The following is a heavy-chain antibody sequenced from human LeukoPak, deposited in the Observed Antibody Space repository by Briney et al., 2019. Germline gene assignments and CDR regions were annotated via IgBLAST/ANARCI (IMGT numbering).Heavy chain of an antibody. J-gene: IGHJ4*02. Sequence: GGSLRLSCATSGSFFNSYWMTWVRQAPGKGLEWVANIKYDESEKYLVESVKGRFTISRDNAQNSLFLQMDSLRVEDTAVYYCVRGRDGSFWGRGTQVTVSS. CDR3: VRGRDGSF. CDR1: GSFFNSYW. CDR2: IKYDESEK. D-gene: IGHD5-24*01. V-gene: IGHV3-7*01.